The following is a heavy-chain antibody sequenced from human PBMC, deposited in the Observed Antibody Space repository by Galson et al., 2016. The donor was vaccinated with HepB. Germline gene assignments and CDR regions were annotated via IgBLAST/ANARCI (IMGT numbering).Heavy chain of an antibody. D-gene: IGHD3-22*01. CDR3: ARDGYYDSSGYYYDDYYYGMDV. V-gene: IGHV3-21*01. J-gene: IGHJ6*02. CDR2: ISSSSGYI. Sequence: SLRLSCAASGFTFSSYSMNWVRQAPGKGLEWVSSISSSSGYIYYADSVKGRFTISRDNAKNSLYLQMNSLRAEDTAVYYCARDGYYDSSGYYYDDYYYGMDVWGQGTTVTVSS. CDR1: GFTFSSYS.